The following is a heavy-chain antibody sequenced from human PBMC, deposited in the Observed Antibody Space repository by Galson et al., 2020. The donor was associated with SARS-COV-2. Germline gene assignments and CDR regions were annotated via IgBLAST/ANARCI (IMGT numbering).Heavy chain of an antibody. CDR3: ARGYYDFWSDYYDGFDM. J-gene: IGHJ3*02. D-gene: IGHD3-3*01. CDR1: GYTFINYG. Sequence: ASVKVSCKASGYTFINYGISWVRQVPGQGLELMGWISTYNGHTNYAQMFQDRVTMTTNTSTSTAYMDLRSLRSDDTAVYYCARGYYDFWSDYYDGFDMWGQGTMVTVSS. CDR2: ISTYNGHT. V-gene: IGHV1-18*04.